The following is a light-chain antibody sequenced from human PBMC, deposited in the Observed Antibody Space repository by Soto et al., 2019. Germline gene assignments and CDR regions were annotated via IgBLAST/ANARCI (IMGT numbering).Light chain of an antibody. V-gene: IGKV1-5*03. J-gene: IGKJ4*01. CDR3: QQYYSFPLT. Sequence: DFQMTQFPSTLSASVGDRVTITCRASQSISPWLAWYQQKPGKAPKLRIHKASSLQSGVPSRFSGSGSGTEFTLTISGMHPDDFATYDCQQYYSFPLTIGGGTKVDIK. CDR2: KAS. CDR1: QSISPW.